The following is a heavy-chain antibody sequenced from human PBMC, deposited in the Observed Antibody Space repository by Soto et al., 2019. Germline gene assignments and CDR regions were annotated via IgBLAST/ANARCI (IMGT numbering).Heavy chain of an antibody. Sequence: PSETLSLTCTVSGGSISSYYWSWIRQPPGKGLEWIEYIYYSGSTNYNPSLKSRVTISVDTSKNQFSLKLSSVTAADTAVYYCARRYGYSFDYWGQGTLVTVS. V-gene: IGHV4-59*08. CDR2: IYYSGST. CDR3: ARRYGYSFDY. J-gene: IGHJ4*02. D-gene: IGHD1-1*01. CDR1: GGSISSYY.